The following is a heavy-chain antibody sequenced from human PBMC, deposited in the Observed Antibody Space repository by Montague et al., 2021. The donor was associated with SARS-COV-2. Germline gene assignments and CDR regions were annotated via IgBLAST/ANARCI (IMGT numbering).Heavy chain of an antibody. CDR1: GDSISSYY. Sequence: SETLSLTCTVSGDSISSYYWNWIRQPPGKGLEWIGYIYNSGTTNYNPSVKSRVTISVDTSKNQFSLKLNSVTAADTAVYYCARGGGYCSGGSCYYWFDPRGQGTLATVSS. CDR2: IYNSGTT. CDR3: ARGGGYCSGGSCYYWFDP. J-gene: IGHJ5*02. V-gene: IGHV4-59*01. D-gene: IGHD2-15*01.